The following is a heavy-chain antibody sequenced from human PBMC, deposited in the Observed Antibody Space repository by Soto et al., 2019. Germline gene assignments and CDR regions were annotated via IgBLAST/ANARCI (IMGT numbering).Heavy chain of an antibody. V-gene: IGHV1-18*01. D-gene: IGHD6-19*01. J-gene: IGHJ3*02. CDR3: ARDPKIAVAGRSDAFDI. Sequence: RASVKVSCKASGYTFTSYGISWVRQAPGQGLEWMGWISAYNGNTNYAQKLQGRVTMTTDTSTSTAYMELRSLRSDDTAVYYCARDPKIAVAGRSDAFDIWGQGTMVTVS. CDR2: ISAYNGNT. CDR1: GYTFTSYG.